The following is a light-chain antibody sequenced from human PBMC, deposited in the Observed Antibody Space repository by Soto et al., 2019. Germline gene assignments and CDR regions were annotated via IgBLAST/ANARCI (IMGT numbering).Light chain of an antibody. CDR3: QQTYLTPST. CDR1: QSISDF. CDR2: EAS. Sequence: DIQMTQSPASLSAGVGDRVTITCRASQSISDFLHWYQQKPGKAPSLLIYEASNLQSGVPSRFSGSGSGTDFTLTISSLQTEDFATYYCQQTYLTPSTFGPGIKVDVK. V-gene: IGKV1-39*01. J-gene: IGKJ3*01.